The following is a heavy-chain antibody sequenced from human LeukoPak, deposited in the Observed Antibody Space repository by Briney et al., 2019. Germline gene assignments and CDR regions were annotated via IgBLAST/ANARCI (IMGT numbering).Heavy chain of an antibody. D-gene: IGHD3-10*01. V-gene: IGHV3-30*02. Sequence: PGGSLRLSCAASGFTFSSYGMHWVRQAPGKGLEWVAFIRYDGSNKYYADSVKGRFTISRDNSKNTLYLQMNSLRAEDTAVYYCAKDFLWFGELLQGATFDYWGQGTLVTVSS. CDR3: AKDFLWFGELLQGATFDY. CDR1: GFTFSSYG. CDR2: IRYDGSNK. J-gene: IGHJ4*02.